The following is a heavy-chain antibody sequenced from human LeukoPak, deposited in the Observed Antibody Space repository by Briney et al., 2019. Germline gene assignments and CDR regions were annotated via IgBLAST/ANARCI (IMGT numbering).Heavy chain of an antibody. Sequence: SETLSLTCAVYGGSFSGYYWSWIRQPPGKGLEWIGEINRSGSTNYNPSLKSRVTISVDTSKNQFSLKLSSVTAADTAVYYCARVSPFGQQWLVSPNYYYYMDVWGKGTTVTVSS. D-gene: IGHD6-19*01. CDR1: GGSFSGYY. J-gene: IGHJ6*03. CDR3: ARVSPFGQQWLVSPNYYYYMDV. CDR2: INRSGST. V-gene: IGHV4-34*01.